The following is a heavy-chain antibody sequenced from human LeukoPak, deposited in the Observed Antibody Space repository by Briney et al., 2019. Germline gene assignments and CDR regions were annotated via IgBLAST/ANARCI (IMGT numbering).Heavy chain of an antibody. CDR2: IYNSGST. V-gene: IGHV4-59*01. CDR1: GGSISSYY. Sequence: PSETLSLTCTVSGGSISSYYWSWIRQPPGKGLEWIGYIYNSGSTNYNPSLKSRVAISVDTSKNQFSLKLSSVTAADTAVYYCASSGYDLYYFDYWGQGTLVTVSS. D-gene: IGHD5-12*01. J-gene: IGHJ4*02. CDR3: ASSGYDLYYFDY.